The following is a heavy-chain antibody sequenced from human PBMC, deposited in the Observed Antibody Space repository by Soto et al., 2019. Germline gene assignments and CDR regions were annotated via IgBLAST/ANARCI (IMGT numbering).Heavy chain of an antibody. D-gene: IGHD6-13*01. J-gene: IGHJ6*02. V-gene: IGHV1-69*13. CDR2: IIPIFGTA. Sequence: SVKVSCKASGGTFSSYAISWVRQAPGQGLEWMGGIIPIFGTANYAQKFQGRVTITADESTSTAYMELSSLRSEDTAVYYCARGIGSSWSEGRYGRTQKEYYYYGMDVWGQGTTVTVSS. CDR1: GGTFSSYA. CDR3: ARGIGSSWSEGRYGRTQKEYYYYGMDV.